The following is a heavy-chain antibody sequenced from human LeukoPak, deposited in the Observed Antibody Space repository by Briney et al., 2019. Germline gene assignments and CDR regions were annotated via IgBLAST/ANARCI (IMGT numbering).Heavy chain of an antibody. D-gene: IGHD3-22*01. CDR2: INHSGST. CDR1: GGSFSGYY. Sequence: PSETLSLTCAVYGGSFSGYYWSWIRQPPGKGLEWIGEINHSGSTNYNPSLKSRVTISVDTSKNQFSLKLSSVTAADTAVYYCARGGGITMIVVVENWFDPWGQGTLVTVSS. V-gene: IGHV4-34*01. J-gene: IGHJ5*02. CDR3: ARGGGITMIVVVENWFDP.